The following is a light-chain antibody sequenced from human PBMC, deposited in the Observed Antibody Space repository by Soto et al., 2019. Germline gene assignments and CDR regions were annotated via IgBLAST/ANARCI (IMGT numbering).Light chain of an antibody. Sequence: DIPMTQSPSTLSASVGDRVTITCRASQTVLYWLAWYQHKPGRAPRLLIYDASSLQSGVPSRFTGSGSGTEFSITITSLQADDFATYYCQQYSAFPYTFGQGTKLEI. V-gene: IGKV1-5*01. CDR2: DAS. J-gene: IGKJ2*01. CDR3: QQYSAFPYT. CDR1: QTVLYW.